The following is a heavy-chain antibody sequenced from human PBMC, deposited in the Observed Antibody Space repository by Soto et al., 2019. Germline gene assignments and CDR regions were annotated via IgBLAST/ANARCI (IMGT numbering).Heavy chain of an antibody. CDR1: GGSISSGGYS. Sequence: PSVTLSLTCAVSGGSISSGGYSWSWIRQPPGKGLEWIGYIYHSGSTYYNPSLKSRVTISVDRCKNQFCLKLSSVTASDTAVYFCARGELTTRSYQYCMNVSCQGTTGTVS. D-gene: IGHD1-1*01. J-gene: IGHJ6*02. CDR3: ARGELTTRSYQYCMNV. CDR2: IYHSGST. V-gene: IGHV4-30-2*01.